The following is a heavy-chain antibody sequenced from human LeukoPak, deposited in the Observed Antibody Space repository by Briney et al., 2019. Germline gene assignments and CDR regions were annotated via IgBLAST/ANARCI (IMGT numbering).Heavy chain of an antibody. V-gene: IGHV4-34*01. CDR1: GGSMDLSY. Sequence: SETLSLTCTVSGGSMDLSYWSWIRQPPGKGLEWIGEINHSGSTNYNPSLKSRVTISVDTSKNQFSLKLSSVTAADTAVYYCARSFLGSDYDILTGYSGEYYYYMDVWGKGTTVTVSS. CDR2: INHSGST. J-gene: IGHJ6*03. CDR3: ARSFLGSDYDILTGYSGEYYYYMDV. D-gene: IGHD3-9*01.